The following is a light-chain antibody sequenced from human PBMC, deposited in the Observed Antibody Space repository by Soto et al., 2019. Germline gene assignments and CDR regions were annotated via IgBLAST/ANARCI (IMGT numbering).Light chain of an antibody. CDR3: QQYYSSWT. CDR2: WAS. Sequence: VVMTQSPDSLAVSLGERATINCKSSQRVLFNSNNKSYIAWYQQKPGQPPRLLISWASTREFGVPDRFSGSGSGTDFTLTIRSLQAEDVAIYYCQQYYSSWTFGQGTKVEIK. CDR1: QRVLFNSNNKSY. J-gene: IGKJ1*01. V-gene: IGKV4-1*01.